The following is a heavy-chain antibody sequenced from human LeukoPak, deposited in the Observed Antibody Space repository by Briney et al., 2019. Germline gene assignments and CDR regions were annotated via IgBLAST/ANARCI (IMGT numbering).Heavy chain of an antibody. D-gene: IGHD3-10*01. CDR2: INPNDNSI. J-gene: IGHJ4*02. Sequence: GASVKVSCKASEDTFTRHYMHWVRQAPGQGLEWIGLINPNDNSIDYTQKLRGRVTVTRDRSTSTVYMELNSLRSDDTAVYYCAREGGSYKHFDYGSQGSLITVSA. CDR1: EDTFTRHY. CDR3: AREGGSYKHFDY. V-gene: IGHV1-46*04.